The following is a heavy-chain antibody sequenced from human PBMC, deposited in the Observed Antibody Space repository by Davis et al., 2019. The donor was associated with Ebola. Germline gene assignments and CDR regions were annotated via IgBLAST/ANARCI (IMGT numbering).Heavy chain of an antibody. CDR2: FHPGTSDV. D-gene: IGHD5-18*01. CDR3: TSQGHRGSYLIHDY. J-gene: IGHJ4*02. Sequence: GESLKISCKGSGYSFSSYWIAWARQMPGKGLEWMTHFHPGTSDVRYSPSFQGQVTISVDRSISTAYLQWSSLKASDTAIYYCTSQGHRGSYLIHDYWGQGTQVIVSS. CDR1: GYSFSSYW. V-gene: IGHV5-51*01.